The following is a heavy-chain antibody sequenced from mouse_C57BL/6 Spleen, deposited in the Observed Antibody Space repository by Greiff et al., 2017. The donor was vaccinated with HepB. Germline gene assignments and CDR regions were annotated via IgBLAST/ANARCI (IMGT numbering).Heavy chain of an antibody. CDR1: GFTFSSYA. Sequence: EVMLVESGGGLVKPGGSLKLSCAASGFTFSSYAMSWVRQTPEKRLEWVATISDGGSYTYYPDNVKGRFTISRDNAKNNLYLQMSHLKSEDTAMYYCARDRTGTEYYVDYWGQGATLTVSS. J-gene: IGHJ2*01. D-gene: IGHD4-1*01. CDR3: ARDRTGTEYYVDY. V-gene: IGHV5-4*01. CDR2: ISDGGSYT.